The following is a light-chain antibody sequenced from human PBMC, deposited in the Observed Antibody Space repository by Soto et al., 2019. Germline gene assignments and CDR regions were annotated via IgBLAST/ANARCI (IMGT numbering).Light chain of an antibody. V-gene: IGKV4-1*01. CDR3: QQYYITPPTT. J-gene: IGKJ4*01. CDR2: WAS. Sequence: DIVMTPSPDSLAVSLGERATINCKSSQSVLYSSNNKNYLAWYQQKPGQPPKLLIYWASTRESGVPDRFSGSGSGTDFTLTISSLQAEDVAVYYCQQYYITPPTTFGGGTKVEI. CDR1: QSVLYSSNNKNY.